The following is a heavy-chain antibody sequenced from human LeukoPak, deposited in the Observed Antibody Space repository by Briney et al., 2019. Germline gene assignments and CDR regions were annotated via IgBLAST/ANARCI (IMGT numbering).Heavy chain of an antibody. D-gene: IGHD3-22*01. J-gene: IGHJ3*02. CDR1: GYTFTGYY. CDR2: INPNSGGT. CDR3: ARDWGGHYYDSPGAFDI. V-gene: IGHV1-2*06. Sequence: ASVKVSCKASGYTFTGYYMHWVRQAPGQGLEWMARINPNSGGTNYAQKFQGRVTMTRDTSISTAYMELSRLRSDDTAVYYCARDWGGHYYDSPGAFDIWGQGTMVTVSS.